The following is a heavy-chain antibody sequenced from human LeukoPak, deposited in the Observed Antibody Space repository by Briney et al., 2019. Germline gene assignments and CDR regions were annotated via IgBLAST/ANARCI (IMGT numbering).Heavy chain of an antibody. J-gene: IGHJ5*02. V-gene: IGHV1-8*01. Sequence: ASVKVSCKASGYTFTSYDINWVRQATGQGLEWMGWMNPNSDNTGYAQKFQGRVTMTRNTSISTAYMELSSLRSEDTAVYYCARVDYGDYGFDPWGQGTLVTVSS. CDR2: MNPNSDNT. CDR3: ARVDYGDYGFDP. D-gene: IGHD4-17*01. CDR1: GYTFTSYD.